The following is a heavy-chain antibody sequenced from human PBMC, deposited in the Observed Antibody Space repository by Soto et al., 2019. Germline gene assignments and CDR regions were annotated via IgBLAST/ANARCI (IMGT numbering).Heavy chain of an antibody. J-gene: IGHJ4*02. Sequence: QVQLVESGGGVVQPGRSLRLSCAASGFTFSSYGMHWVRQAPGKGLEWVAVISYDGSNKYYADFVKGRFTISRDNSKSTRSLPMNSLRAEDTAVYYCAKSLVAAAAKPPVDYWGRGTLVTVSS. CDR1: GFTFSSYG. V-gene: IGHV3-30*18. CDR3: AKSLVAAAAKPPVDY. CDR2: ISYDGSNK. D-gene: IGHD6-13*01.